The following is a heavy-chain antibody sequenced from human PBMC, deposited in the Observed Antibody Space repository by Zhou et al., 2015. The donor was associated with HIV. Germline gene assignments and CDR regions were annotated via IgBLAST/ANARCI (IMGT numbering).Heavy chain of an antibody. Sequence: QVQLVQSGAEVKKPGASVKVSCKASGYTFTGYYMHWVRQAPGQGLEWMGWINPNSGGTNYAQKFQGWVTMTRDTSISTAYMELSRLRSEDTAVYYCARAEGPVPDSSGYYTFDYWGQGTLVTVSS. CDR3: ARAEGPVPDSSGYYTFDY. V-gene: IGHV1-2*04. J-gene: IGHJ4*02. CDR1: GYTFTGYY. CDR2: INPNSGGT. D-gene: IGHD3-22*01.